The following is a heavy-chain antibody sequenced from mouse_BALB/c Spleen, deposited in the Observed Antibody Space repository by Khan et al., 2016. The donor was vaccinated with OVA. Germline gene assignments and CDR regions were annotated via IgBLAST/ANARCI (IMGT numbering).Heavy chain of an antibody. CDR2: ISYSGNT. D-gene: IGHD3-2*02. J-gene: IGHJ2*01. Sequence: EVQLQESGPGLVKPSQSLSLTCTVTGYSITSDYAWNRIRQFPGNKLEWMGYISYSGNTKYNPSLKSRISITRDTSKNQFFLQLNFVTIEDTATYYCARIQGGDFDYWGQGTTLTVSS. V-gene: IGHV3-2*02. CDR3: ARIQGGDFDY. CDR1: GYSITSDYA.